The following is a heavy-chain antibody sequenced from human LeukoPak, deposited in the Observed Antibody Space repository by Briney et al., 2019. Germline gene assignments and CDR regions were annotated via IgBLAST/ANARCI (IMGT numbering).Heavy chain of an antibody. Sequence: SETLSLTCTVSGGSISSYYWSWIRQPPGKGLEWIGYIYYSGSTNYNPSLKSRVTVSVDTSKNQFSLKLSSVTAADTAVYYCASWWHDAFDIWGQGTMVTVSS. V-gene: IGHV4-59*01. CDR2: IYYSGST. CDR1: GGSISSYY. D-gene: IGHD2-15*01. J-gene: IGHJ3*02. CDR3: ASWWHDAFDI.